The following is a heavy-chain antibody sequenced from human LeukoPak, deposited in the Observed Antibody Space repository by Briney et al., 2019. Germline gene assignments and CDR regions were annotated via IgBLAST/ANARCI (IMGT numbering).Heavy chain of an antibody. CDR2: FDPEDGET. D-gene: IGHD3-22*01. Sequence: VASVKVSCKVSGYTLTELSMHWVRQAPGKGLEWMGGFDPEDGETIYAQKFQGRVTMTEDTSTDTAYMELSSLRSEDTAVYYCARHRRYYDSSGYWRVYWGQGTLVTVSS. CDR1: GYTLTELS. J-gene: IGHJ4*02. V-gene: IGHV1-24*01. CDR3: ARHRRYYDSSGYWRVY.